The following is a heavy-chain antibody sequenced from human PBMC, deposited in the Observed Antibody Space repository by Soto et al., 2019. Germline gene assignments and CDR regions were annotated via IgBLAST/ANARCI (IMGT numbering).Heavy chain of an antibody. CDR3: ARVTTWFDP. J-gene: IGHJ5*02. Sequence: SETLSLTCAVSGYSISSGYYWGWIRQPPGKGLEWIGSIYHSGSTYYNPSLKSRVTISVDTSKNQFSLKLSSVTAADTAVYYCARVTTWFDPWGQGTLVTVSS. CDR2: IYHSGST. V-gene: IGHV4-38-2*01. D-gene: IGHD3-22*01. CDR1: GYSISSGYY.